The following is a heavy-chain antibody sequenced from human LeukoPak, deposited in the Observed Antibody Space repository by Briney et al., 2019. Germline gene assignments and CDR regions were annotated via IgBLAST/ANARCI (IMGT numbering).Heavy chain of an antibody. CDR1: GGSFTGYY. J-gene: IGHJ4*02. Sequence: SETLCLTCAVYGGSFTGYYWSWIRQPPGKELEGIGEINHSGSTNYNPSLKSRVTISVDTSKNQFSLKLSSVTAADTAVYYCARLSFRALKFDYWGQGTLVTVSS. V-gene: IGHV4-34*01. CDR2: INHSGST. CDR3: ARLSFRALKFDY.